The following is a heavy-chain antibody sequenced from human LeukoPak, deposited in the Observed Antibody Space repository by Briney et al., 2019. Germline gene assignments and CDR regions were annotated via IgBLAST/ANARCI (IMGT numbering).Heavy chain of an antibody. Sequence: GSVTVSCKASGYTFTGYYMHWVRPAPGQGLEWMGWMNPNSGGTNYAQKFQGRITMTRDTSISTAYMELSRLRSDDTAVYYCATVVGARGGDYFDYWGQGTLVTVSS. D-gene: IGHD1-26*01. V-gene: IGHV1-2*02. CDR1: GYTFTGYY. CDR2: MNPNSGGT. J-gene: IGHJ4*02. CDR3: ATVVGARGGDYFDY.